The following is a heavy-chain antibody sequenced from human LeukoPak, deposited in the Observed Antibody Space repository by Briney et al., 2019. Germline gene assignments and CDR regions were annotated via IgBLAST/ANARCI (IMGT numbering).Heavy chain of an antibody. CDR1: GGSFSGYY. V-gene: IGHV4-34*01. D-gene: IGHD3-3*01. CDR2: INHGGST. Sequence: SETLSLTCAVYGGSFSGYYWSWIRQPPGKGLEWIGEINHGGSTKFNPSLKSRVTISLDTSRNQFSLKVNSVTAADTAVYYCAKHLRRRFFSRTLGFDPWGQGTLVTVSS. J-gene: IGHJ5*02. CDR3: AKHLRRRFFSRTLGFDP.